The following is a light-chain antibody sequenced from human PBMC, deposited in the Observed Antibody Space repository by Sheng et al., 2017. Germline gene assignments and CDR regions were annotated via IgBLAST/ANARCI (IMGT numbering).Light chain of an antibody. Sequence: DIQMTQSPSTLSASVGDRVTITCRASQSMGTCLAWYQQKPGKAPKLLIYKASTLESGVPSRFSGSGSGTEFTLTIGSLQSDDFATYFCQQYVTYPLTFGGGTKVEIK. V-gene: IGKV1-5*03. CDR3: QQYVTYPLT. CDR2: KAS. J-gene: IGKJ4*01. CDR1: QSMGTC.